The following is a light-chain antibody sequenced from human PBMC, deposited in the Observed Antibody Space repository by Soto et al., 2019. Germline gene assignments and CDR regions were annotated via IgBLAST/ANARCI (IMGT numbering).Light chain of an antibody. V-gene: IGLV2-8*01. CDR1: SSEVGGYNY. CDR2: EVS. Sequence: QSALTQPPSASGSPGQSVTISCTGTSSEVGGYNYVSWYQQHPGKAPKLMIYEVSKRPSGVPDRFSGSKSGNTASLTVSGRQAEDKADYYCDSYARINNLEFGGGTKLTVL. CDR3: DSYARINNLE. J-gene: IGLJ2*01.